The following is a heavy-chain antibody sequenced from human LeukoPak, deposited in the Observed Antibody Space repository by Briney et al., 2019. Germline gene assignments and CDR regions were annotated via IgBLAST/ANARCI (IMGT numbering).Heavy chain of an antibody. CDR1: GFTFSGYA. CDR2: ITSSGGST. D-gene: IGHD3-3*01. CDR3: TKSDFWNGYYYFDY. Sequence: PGGSLRLSCAASGFTFSGYAMSWVRQAPGKGLEWVSSITSSGGSTYYADSVKGRFIISRDNSKNTLYLQLNSLRVEGTAVYYCTKSDFWNGYYYFDYWGQGTLVTVSS. V-gene: IGHV3-23*01. J-gene: IGHJ4*02.